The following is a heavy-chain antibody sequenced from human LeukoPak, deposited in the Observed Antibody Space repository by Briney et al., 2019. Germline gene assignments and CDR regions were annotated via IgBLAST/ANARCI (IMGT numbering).Heavy chain of an antibody. D-gene: IGHD5-18*01. Sequence: GGSLRLSCAASGFTVSSNYMSWVRQAPGKGLEWVSVIYSGGSTYYADSVKGRFTISRDNSKDTLYLQMNSLRAEDTAVYYCATHFHVDTAMDYFDYWGQGTLVTVSS. CDR3: ATHFHVDTAMDYFDY. CDR2: IYSGGST. J-gene: IGHJ4*02. CDR1: GFTVSSNY. V-gene: IGHV3-66*01.